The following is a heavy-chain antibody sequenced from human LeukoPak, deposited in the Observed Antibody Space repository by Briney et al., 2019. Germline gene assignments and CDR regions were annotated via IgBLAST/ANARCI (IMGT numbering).Heavy chain of an antibody. V-gene: IGHV3-7*01. CDR1: GFTFSSYA. J-gene: IGHJ4*02. CDR2: IKQDGSEK. CDR3: ARDPHVGFGGPGYFDY. Sequence: GGSLRLSCAASGFTFSSYAMNWVRQAPGKGLEWVANIKQDGSEKYYVDSVKGRFTISRDNAKNSLYLQMNSLRAEDTAVYYCARDPHVGFGGPGYFDYWGQGTLVTVSS. D-gene: IGHD3-10*01.